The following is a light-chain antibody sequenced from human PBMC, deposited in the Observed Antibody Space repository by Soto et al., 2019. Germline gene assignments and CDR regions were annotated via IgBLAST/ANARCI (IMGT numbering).Light chain of an antibody. J-gene: IGKJ1*01. CDR3: QQYNNCPPLT. CDR1: QSVTSN. CDR2: GAS. V-gene: IGKV3-15*01. Sequence: EIVMTQSPATLSVSPGERATLSCRASQSVTSNLAWYQQKPGQAPRLLIYGASTRATDIPARFSGSGSGTKFTLTISSIQAEDFAVYYCQQYNNCPPLTFGQGTKVEIK.